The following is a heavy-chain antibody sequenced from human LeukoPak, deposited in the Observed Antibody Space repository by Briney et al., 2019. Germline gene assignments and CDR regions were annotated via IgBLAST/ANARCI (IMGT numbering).Heavy chain of an antibody. V-gene: IGHV3-23*01. CDR1: GFTFSSYA. CDR2: ISGGGDNT. CDR3: AKDKPGISVAPDYFDY. D-gene: IGHD6-19*01. Sequence: GGSLRLSCAASGFTFSSYAMSWVRQAPGKGLEWVSAISGGGDNTYYADSVKGRFTISRDDSKNTLYLQMNNLRAEETAVYYCAKDKPGISVAPDYFDYWGQGTLVTVSS. J-gene: IGHJ4*02.